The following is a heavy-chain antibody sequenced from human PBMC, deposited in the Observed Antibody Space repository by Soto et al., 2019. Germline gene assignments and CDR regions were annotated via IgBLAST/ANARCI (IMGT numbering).Heavy chain of an antibody. CDR3: AKSDYGDYVGFFDY. Sequence: SAKVSCKASGGTFSSYTISWVRQAPGQGLEWMGRIIPILGIANYAQKFQGRVTMTTDTSKSTAYMELRSLRSDDTAVYYCAKSDYGDYVGFFDYWGQGTLVTVSS. V-gene: IGHV1-69*02. CDR1: GGTFSSYT. J-gene: IGHJ4*02. CDR2: IIPILGIA. D-gene: IGHD4-17*01.